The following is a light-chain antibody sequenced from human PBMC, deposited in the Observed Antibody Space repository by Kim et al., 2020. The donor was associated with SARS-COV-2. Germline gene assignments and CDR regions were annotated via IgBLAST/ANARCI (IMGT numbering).Light chain of an antibody. CDR2: QDT. CDR1: KLGDKY. V-gene: IGLV3-1*01. Sequence: SVSPGQTASITCSGNKLGDKYVCWYQQKPGQSPVLVIYQDTKRPSGIPERFSGSNSGNTATLTISGTQALDEADYYCQAWDSSTVVFGGGTKSPS. CDR3: QAWDSSTVV. J-gene: IGLJ2*01.